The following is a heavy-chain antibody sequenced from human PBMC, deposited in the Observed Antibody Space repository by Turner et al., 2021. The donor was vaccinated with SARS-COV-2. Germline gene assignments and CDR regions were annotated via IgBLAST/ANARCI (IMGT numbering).Heavy chain of an antibody. CDR1: GFTFSNYD. J-gene: IGHJ5*02. V-gene: IGHV3-13*04. CDR3: ARAKFRGLISWFDP. CDR2: VGTAGDT. D-gene: IGHD3-10*01. Sequence: EVQLVESGGGLVEPGGSLRLSCAASGFTFSNYDMHWVRQATGKGLEWVSAVGTAGDTYYPGSVKGRFTTSRENGKNSLYLQMNSLRAGDTAVYYCARAKFRGLISWFDPWGQGTLVTVSS.